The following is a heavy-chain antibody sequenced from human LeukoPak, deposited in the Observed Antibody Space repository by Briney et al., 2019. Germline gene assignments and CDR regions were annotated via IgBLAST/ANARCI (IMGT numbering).Heavy chain of an antibody. V-gene: IGHV4-4*02. CDR3: AREGGPYRPLDY. CDR1: GGSISNTNW. CDR2: VNLQGST. Sequence: SGTLSLTCGVSGGSISNTNWWTWIRQPPGKGLEWIGEVNLQGSTNYNPSLKSRVAISVDKPENHISLKLTSVTAADTAVYYCAREGGPYRPLDYSGQGTLVTVAS. J-gene: IGHJ4*02.